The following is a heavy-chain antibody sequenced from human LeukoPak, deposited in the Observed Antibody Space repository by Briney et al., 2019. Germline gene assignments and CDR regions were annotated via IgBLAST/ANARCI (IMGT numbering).Heavy chain of an antibody. CDR1: GFTLDDYA. CDR3: AKGDIVVVTGIIDY. CDR2: FSGDGGST. D-gene: IGHD2-21*02. Sequence: GFLRLSCAASGFTLDDYALHLVRQASGKGLELVSLFSGDGGSTYYADPVKGRFTISRDNSKNSLYLQMNSLRTEDTALYYCAKGDIVVVTGIIDYWGQGTLVTVSS. V-gene: IGHV3-43*02. J-gene: IGHJ4*02.